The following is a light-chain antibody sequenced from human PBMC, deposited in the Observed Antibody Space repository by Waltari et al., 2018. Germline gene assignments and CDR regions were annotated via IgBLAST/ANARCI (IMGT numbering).Light chain of an antibody. CDR2: EVS. Sequence: QSALTQPPSASGSPGPSVTISCTGTSSAVGGFDYVSWYQQHPGKVPRLMIYEVSKRPSGVPDRFSGSKSGNTASLTVSGLQVEDEADYYCSSFAGSSQMLFGGGTKLTVL. CDR1: SSAVGGFDY. CDR3: SSFAGSSQML. V-gene: IGLV2-8*01. J-gene: IGLJ2*01.